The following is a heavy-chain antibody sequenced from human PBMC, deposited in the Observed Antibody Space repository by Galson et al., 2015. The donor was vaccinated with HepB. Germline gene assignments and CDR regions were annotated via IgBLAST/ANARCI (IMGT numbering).Heavy chain of an antibody. J-gene: IGHJ5*02. V-gene: IGHV1-18*04. CDR3: ARGWGVVVPAAPSWFDP. CDR1: GYTFTSYG. D-gene: IGHD2-2*01. CDR2: ISAYNGNT. Sequence: SVKVSCKASGYTFTSYGISWVRQAPGQGLEWMGWISAYNGNTNYAQKLQGKVTMTTDTSTSTAYMELRSLRSDDTAVYYCARGWGVVVPAAPSWFDPWGQGTLVTVSS.